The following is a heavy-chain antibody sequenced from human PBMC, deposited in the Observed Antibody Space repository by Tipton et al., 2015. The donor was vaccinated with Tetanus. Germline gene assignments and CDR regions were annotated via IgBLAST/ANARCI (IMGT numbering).Heavy chain of an antibody. J-gene: IGHJ4*02. Sequence: TLSLTCTVSGGSISSGGYYWSWIRQHPGKGLEWIGYIYYSGSTYYNPSLKSRVTISVDTSKNQFSLKLSSVTAADTAVYYCARGPPPSSQYYFDYWGQGTLVPVSS. CDR1: GGSISSGGYY. CDR2: IYYSGST. CDR3: ARGPPPSSQYYFDY. V-gene: IGHV4-31*03.